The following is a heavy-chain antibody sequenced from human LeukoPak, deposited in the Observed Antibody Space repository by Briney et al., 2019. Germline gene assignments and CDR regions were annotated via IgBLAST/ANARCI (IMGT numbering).Heavy chain of an antibody. J-gene: IGHJ5*02. Sequence: SETLSLTCTVSGGSINTPNYYWGWIRQTPGKGLEWIGNIFYSGGTYYSPSLTSRVTISLDTSRNQFSLKLSSVTAADTAVYYCARGIYYDILTGSQPKFDPWGQGTLVTVSS. CDR1: GGSINTPNYY. D-gene: IGHD3-9*01. CDR3: ARGIYYDILTGSQPKFDP. V-gene: IGHV4-39*07. CDR2: IFYSGGT.